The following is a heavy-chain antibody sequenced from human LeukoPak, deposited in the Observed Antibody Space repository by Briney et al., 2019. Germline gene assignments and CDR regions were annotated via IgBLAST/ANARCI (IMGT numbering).Heavy chain of an antibody. V-gene: IGHV4-34*01. J-gene: IGHJ3*02. CDR1: GGSFSGYY. D-gene: IGHD6-13*01. CDR3: ARDLYSSRTNDAFVI. Sequence: PSETLSLTCAVYGGSFSGYYWSWIRQPPGKGLEWIGEINHSGSTYYNPSLKSRVTISVGTSKNQFSLKLNSVTAADTAVYYCARDLYSSRTNDAFVIWGQGTMVTVSS. CDR2: INHSGST.